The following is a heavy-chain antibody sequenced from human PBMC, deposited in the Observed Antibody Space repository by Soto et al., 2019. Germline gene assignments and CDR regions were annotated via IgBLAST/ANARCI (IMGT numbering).Heavy chain of an antibody. V-gene: IGHV3-23*01. D-gene: IGHD2-15*01. CDR2: ISGSGGTT. CDR1: GFKFSNYA. CDR3: AKVLGDYCSGGSFHTTEYYYYAMDF. J-gene: IGHJ6*02. Sequence: GGSLRLSCAASGFKFSNYAMTWVRQAPGKGLEWVSAISGSGGTTHHAESVKGRFSISRDNYKNTLFVQMNSLRAEDTAVYYCAKVLGDYCSGGSFHTTEYYYYAMDFWGQGTTVPVSS.